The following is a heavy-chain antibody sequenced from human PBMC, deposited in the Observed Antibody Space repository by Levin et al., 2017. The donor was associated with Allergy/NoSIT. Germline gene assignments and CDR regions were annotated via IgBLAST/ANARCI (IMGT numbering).Heavy chain of an antibody. J-gene: IGHJ4*02. CDR1: GFTFSSYW. D-gene: IGHD3-3*01. V-gene: IGHV3-7*01. CDR3: ATETYYDFWSEKYDY. Sequence: GGSLRLSCAASGFTFSSYWMSWVRQAPGKGLEWVANIKQDGSEKYYVDSVKGRFTISRDNAKNSLYLQMNSLRAEDTAVYYCATETYYDFWSEKYDYWGQGTLVTVSS. CDR2: IKQDGSEK.